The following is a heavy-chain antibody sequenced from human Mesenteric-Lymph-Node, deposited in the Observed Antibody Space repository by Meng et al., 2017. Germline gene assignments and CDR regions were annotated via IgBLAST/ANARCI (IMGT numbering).Heavy chain of an antibody. CDR1: GGSFSGYY. Sequence: GSLRLSCAVYGGSFSGYYWSWIRQPAGKGLEWIGRIYTSGSTNYNPSLKSRVTISVDTSKNQFSLKLSSVTAADTAVYYCARATLLAPFDPWGQGTLVTVSS. J-gene: IGHJ5*02. V-gene: IGHV4-59*10. CDR2: IYTSGST. CDR3: ARATLLAPFDP. D-gene: IGHD2-15*01.